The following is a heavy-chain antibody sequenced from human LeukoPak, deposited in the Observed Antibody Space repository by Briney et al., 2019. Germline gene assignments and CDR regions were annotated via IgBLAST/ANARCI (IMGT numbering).Heavy chain of an antibody. CDR3: ARGIVVVVAATPGYFDY. V-gene: IGHV4-39*06. J-gene: IGHJ4*02. CDR2: SNYSGST. D-gene: IGHD2-15*01. Sequence: SETLSLTCTVSGGSISSSSYYWGWIRQPPGKGLEWIGSSNYSGSTYYNPSLKSRVTISVDTSKNQFALKLSSVTAADTAVYYCARGIVVVVAATPGYFDYWGQGTLVTVSS. CDR1: GGSISSSSYY.